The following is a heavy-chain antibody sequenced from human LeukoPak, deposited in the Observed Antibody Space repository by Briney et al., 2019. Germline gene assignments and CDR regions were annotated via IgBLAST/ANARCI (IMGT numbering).Heavy chain of an antibody. D-gene: IGHD6-13*01. V-gene: IGHV3-11*01. Sequence: PGGSLRLSCAASGFTFSDYYMSWIRQAPGKGLEWVSYISSSGSTIYYADSVKGRFTISRDNAKNSLYLQMNSLRAEDTAVYYCARDRASLSSRYLGGDYWGQGTLVTVSS. CDR2: ISSSGSTI. CDR1: GFTFSDYY. J-gene: IGHJ4*02. CDR3: ARDRASLSSRYLGGDY.